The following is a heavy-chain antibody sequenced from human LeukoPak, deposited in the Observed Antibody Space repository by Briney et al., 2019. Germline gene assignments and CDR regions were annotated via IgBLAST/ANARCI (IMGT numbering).Heavy chain of an antibody. CDR3: ARSWYGGEFDY. Sequence: AAPVKVSCKASGYTFTSYGISWVRQAPGQGLEWMGWISAYNGNTNYAQKFQGRVTMTRDTSISTAYMELSRLRSDDTAVYYCARSWYGGEFDYWGQGTLVTVSS. J-gene: IGHJ4*02. V-gene: IGHV1-18*01. CDR1: GYTFTSYG. D-gene: IGHD6-13*01. CDR2: ISAYNGNT.